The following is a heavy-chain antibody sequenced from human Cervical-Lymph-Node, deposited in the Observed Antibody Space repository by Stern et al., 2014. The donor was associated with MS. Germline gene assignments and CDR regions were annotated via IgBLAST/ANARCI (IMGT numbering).Heavy chain of an antibody. V-gene: IGHV1-69*14. J-gene: IGHJ5*02. Sequence: QVPLVQSGAEVKTPGSSVKVSCKASGGISWLRQAPGQGLEWMGGVIPFVGTSNYEKKFQGKMKTTAETSTNTADVERRSLNSEDTAVEDCAGGGGDNWFDPWGQGTLVTVSS. D-gene: IGHD3-16*01. CDR2: VIPFVGTS. CDR1: GG. CDR3: AGGGGDNWFDP.